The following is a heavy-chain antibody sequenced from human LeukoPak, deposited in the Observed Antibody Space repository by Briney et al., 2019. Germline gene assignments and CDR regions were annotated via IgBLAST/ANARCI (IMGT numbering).Heavy chain of an antibody. CDR1: GYTFTGYY. CDR3: ARGPGASSSWRFDY. CDR2: INPNSGGT. Sequence: ASVKVSCKASGYTFTGYYMHWVRQAPGQGLEWMGWINPNSGGTNYAQKFQGRVTMTRDTSISTAYMELSSLRSEDTAVYYCARGPGASSSWRFDYWGQGTLVTVSS. D-gene: IGHD6-13*01. V-gene: IGHV1-2*02. J-gene: IGHJ4*02.